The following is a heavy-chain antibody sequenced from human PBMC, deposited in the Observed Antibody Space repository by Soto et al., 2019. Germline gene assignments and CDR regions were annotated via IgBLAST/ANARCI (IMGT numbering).Heavy chain of an antibody. J-gene: IGHJ4*02. CDR2: IYHSGST. Sequence: QLQLQESGSGLVKPSQTLSLTCAVSGDSISSGGYSWSWIRQPPGKGLEWIGFIYHSGSTYYNPSLKSRVTISVDRSKNQFSLKLTSVTAAGTAIYYCARGDTVITPFDYWGQGTLVTVSS. CDR3: ARGDTVITPFDY. D-gene: IGHD5-18*01. CDR1: GDSISSGGYS. V-gene: IGHV4-30-2*01.